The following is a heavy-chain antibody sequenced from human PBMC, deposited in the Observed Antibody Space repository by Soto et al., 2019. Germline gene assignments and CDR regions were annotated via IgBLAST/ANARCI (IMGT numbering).Heavy chain of an antibody. J-gene: IGHJ4*02. CDR2: THHSGRT. CDR3: ARSEATVLDY. D-gene: IGHD4-17*01. Sequence: QVQLQESGPGLVKPSGTLSLPCTVSGGSMSSSNWWNWVRQPPGKGLEWIGETHHSGRTNYNPSLKRRVTRSVDKSKNHFSLKLSSVTAADTAGYYCARSEATVLDYWGQGTLVTVSS. V-gene: IGHV4-4*02. CDR1: GGSMSSSNW.